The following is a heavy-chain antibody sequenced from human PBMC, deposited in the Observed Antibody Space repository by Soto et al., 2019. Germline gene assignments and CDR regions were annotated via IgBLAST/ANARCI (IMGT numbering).Heavy chain of an antibody. V-gene: IGHV3-23*01. D-gene: IGHD3-9*01. CDR3: AKVVKYDVLTGYYKGPDYYGMDV. Sequence: GGSLRLSCAASGFTFSIYSMNWVRQAPGKGLEWVSLISGSGGSTHYADSVEGRFTISRDNSENTLYLEMDSLRAEDTAVYYCAKVVKYDVLTGYYKGPDYYGMDVWGQGTTVTVSS. CDR2: ISGSGGST. CDR1: GFTFSIYS. J-gene: IGHJ6*02.